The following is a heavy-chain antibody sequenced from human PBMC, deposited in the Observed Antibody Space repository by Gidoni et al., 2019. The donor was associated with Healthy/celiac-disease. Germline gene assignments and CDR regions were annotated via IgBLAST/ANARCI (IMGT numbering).Heavy chain of an antibody. CDR1: GFTFDDYA. D-gene: IGHD4-17*01. V-gene: IGHV3-43D*04. CDR2: ISWDGGST. CDR3: AKDTRLRWSPEGMDV. J-gene: IGHJ6*02. Sequence: EVQLVESGGVVVQPGGSLRLSCAASGFTFDDYAMHWVRQAPGKGLEWVSLISWDGGSTYYADSVKGRFTISRDNSKNSLYLQMNSLRAEDTALYYCAKDTRLRWSPEGMDVWGQGTTVTVSS.